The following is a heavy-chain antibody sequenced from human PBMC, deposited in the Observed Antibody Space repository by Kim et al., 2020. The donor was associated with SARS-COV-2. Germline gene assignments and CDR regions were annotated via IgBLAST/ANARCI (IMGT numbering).Heavy chain of an antibody. CDR2: TFPRDSDT. J-gene: IGHJ3*01. D-gene: IGHD5-18*01. V-gene: IGHV5-51*01. Sequence: GESLQISCKASGYIFTNYWIAWVRQMPGRGLEWMGFTFPRDSDTRYSPSLQGLVTISSDKSISTAYLQWSSLTAPDTAVYYCARLGYTQDENALDLWGPGTLVTVSS. CDR1: GYIFTNYW. CDR3: ARLGYTQDENALDL.